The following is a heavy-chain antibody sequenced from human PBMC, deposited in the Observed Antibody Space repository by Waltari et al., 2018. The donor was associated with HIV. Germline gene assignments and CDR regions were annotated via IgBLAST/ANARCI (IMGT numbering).Heavy chain of an antibody. D-gene: IGHD6-19*01. CDR1: GYIFNTFG. CDR2: ISPDKGNT. V-gene: IGHV1-18*01. CDR3: ARELHGEEWLAFDY. J-gene: IGHJ4*02. Sequence: QVLLEQSGAEVRKPGASVKVSCKTTGYIFNTFGISWVRLAPGQGLEWMGWISPDKGNTNYAVKFQGRVRMTSDTSTSTVHLGIWNLRSDDTAVYYCARELHGEEWLAFDYWGQGTLVTVTS.